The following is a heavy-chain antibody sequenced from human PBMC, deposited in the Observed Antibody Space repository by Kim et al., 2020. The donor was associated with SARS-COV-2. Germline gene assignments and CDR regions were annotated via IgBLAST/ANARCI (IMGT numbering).Heavy chain of an antibody. CDR3: ARPYIAARPSSYGMDV. J-gene: IGHJ6*02. CDR1: GCTFSSYA. Sequence: SVKVSCKSSGCTFSSYAISWVRQAPGQGLEWMGWIIPIFGTANYAQKLQGRVTITADASTSTAYMELSSLRSEDTAVYYCARPYIAARPSSYGMDVWGQGPTVTVSS. D-gene: IGHD6-6*01. CDR2: IIPIFGTA. V-gene: IGHV1-69*13.